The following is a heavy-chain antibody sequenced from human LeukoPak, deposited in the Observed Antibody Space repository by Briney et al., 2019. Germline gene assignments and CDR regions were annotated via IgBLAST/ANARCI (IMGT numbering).Heavy chain of an antibody. V-gene: IGHV5-51*01. Sequence: GESLKISCKGSGYSFTSYWIGWVRQMPGKGPEWMGIIYPGDSDTRYSPSFQGQVTISADKSISTAYLQWSSLKASDTAMYYCARQGITIFGVVTYYFDYWGQGTLVTVSS. D-gene: IGHD3-3*01. J-gene: IGHJ4*02. CDR3: ARQGITIFGVVTYYFDY. CDR2: IYPGDSDT. CDR1: GYSFTSYW.